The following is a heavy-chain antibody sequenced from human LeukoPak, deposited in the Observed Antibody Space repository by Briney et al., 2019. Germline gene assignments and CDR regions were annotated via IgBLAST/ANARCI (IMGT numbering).Heavy chain of an antibody. J-gene: IGHJ6*02. Sequence: QPGGSLRLSCAASGFTFGTYAMHWVRQAPGKGLEWVAVLPYDGNKEYYADSVKGRFTISRDNSKNTLYLQMNSLSAEDTAVYYCARARYGDYVCPSYYYGMDVWGQGTTVTVSS. CDR2: LPYDGNKE. CDR1: GFTFGTYA. D-gene: IGHD4-17*01. V-gene: IGHV3-30-3*01. CDR3: ARARYGDYVCPSYYYGMDV.